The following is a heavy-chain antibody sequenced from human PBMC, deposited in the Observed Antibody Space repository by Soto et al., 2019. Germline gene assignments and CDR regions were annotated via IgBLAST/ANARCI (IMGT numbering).Heavy chain of an antibody. Sequence: GGSLRLSCAASGFTLSSYAMSWVRQAPGKGLEWVSAISGSGGSTYYADSVKGRFTISRDNSKNTLYLQMNSLRAEDTAVYYCAKDYGWLQSGGFDYWGQGTLVTVSS. V-gene: IGHV3-23*01. CDR1: GFTLSSYA. CDR2: ISGSGGST. D-gene: IGHD5-12*01. CDR3: AKDYGWLQSGGFDY. J-gene: IGHJ4*02.